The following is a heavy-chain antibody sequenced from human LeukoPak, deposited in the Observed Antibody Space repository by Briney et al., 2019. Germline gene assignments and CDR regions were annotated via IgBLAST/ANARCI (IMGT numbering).Heavy chain of an antibody. Sequence: GASVKVSCKASGFTFIDYYFHWVRQAPRQGLEWMGWINPNSGGSGATKYAHKFQGRVTVTRDTSTRTVYMELSSLRSDDTAVYYCARDGTGLFYNGMDVWGQGTTVTVSS. CDR1: GFTFIDYY. J-gene: IGHJ6*02. D-gene: IGHD3-22*01. CDR3: ARDGTGLFYNGMDV. CDR2: INPNSGGSGAT. V-gene: IGHV1-2*02.